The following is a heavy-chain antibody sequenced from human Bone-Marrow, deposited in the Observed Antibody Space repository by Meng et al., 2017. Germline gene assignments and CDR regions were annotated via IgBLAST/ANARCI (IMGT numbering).Heavy chain of an antibody. D-gene: IGHD2-15*01. J-gene: IGHJ4*02. V-gene: IGHV4-39*07. CDR2: FHHRGRT. Sequence: SETLSLTCTVSGGSISSGSYYWSWIRQPAGKDLEWIGSFHHRGRTYYNPSLKSRVTILQDASENQFSLKLSSVTAADTALYYCARGFYSDASGPFDYWGQGTLVTVSS. CDR1: GGSISSGSYY. CDR3: ARGFYSDASGPFDY.